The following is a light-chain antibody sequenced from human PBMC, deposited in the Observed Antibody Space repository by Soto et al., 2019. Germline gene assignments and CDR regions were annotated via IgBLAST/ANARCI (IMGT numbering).Light chain of an antibody. Sequence: QSVLTQPPSASGSPGQSVTISCTGTSSDVGASDHVSWYQQHPGKAPKLIIYEVSKRPPGVPDRFSGSKSGNTASLTVSGLQAGDEADYHCSSFTGSIPFGFGTGTKVTVL. CDR2: EVS. CDR1: SSDVGASDH. CDR3: SSFTGSIPFG. J-gene: IGLJ1*01. V-gene: IGLV2-8*01.